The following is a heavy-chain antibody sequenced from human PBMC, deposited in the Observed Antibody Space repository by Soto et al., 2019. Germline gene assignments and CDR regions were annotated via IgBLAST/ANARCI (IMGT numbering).Heavy chain of an antibody. D-gene: IGHD3-3*01. J-gene: IGHJ3*02. V-gene: IGHV5-51*01. CDR1: GYSFTTYW. Sequence: PGESLKISCKASGYSFTTYWLAWCRQMDGKGLEYMGIIYPGDSDTRYSPSFQGQVTISADKSINIAYLQWTSLKASVTGIYYCARPRVSTTRLEDSFDTWGKATMVTV. CDR2: IYPGDSDT. CDR3: ARPRVSTTRLEDSFDT.